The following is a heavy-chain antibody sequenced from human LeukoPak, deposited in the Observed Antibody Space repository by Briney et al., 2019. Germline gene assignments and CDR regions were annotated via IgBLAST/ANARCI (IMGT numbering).Heavy chain of an antibody. CDR1: GGSINNYY. Sequence: SETLSLTCTVSGGSINNYYWNWIRQPPGKGLEWIGYIYYSGSPNYNPSLKSRVTISKDTSKNQFSLKLNSVTAADTAVYYCARVFGYEYYYMDVWGKGTTVTASS. D-gene: IGHD5-18*01. CDR2: IYYSGSP. CDR3: ARVFGYEYYYMDV. J-gene: IGHJ6*03. V-gene: IGHV4-59*01.